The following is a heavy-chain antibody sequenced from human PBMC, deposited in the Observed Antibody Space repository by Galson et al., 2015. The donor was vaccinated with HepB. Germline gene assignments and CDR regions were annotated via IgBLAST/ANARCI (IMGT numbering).Heavy chain of an antibody. V-gene: IGHV1-69*13. CDR1: GGTFSSYA. CDR2: IIPIFGTA. D-gene: IGHD4-11*01. J-gene: IGHJ5*02. CDR3: ARVRDYSNYVWDNWFDP. Sequence: SVKVSCKASGGTFSSYAISWVRQAPGQGLEWMGGIIPIFGTANYAQKFQGRVTITADESTSTAYMELSSLRSEDTAVYYCARVRDYSNYVWDNWFDPWGQGTLVTVSS.